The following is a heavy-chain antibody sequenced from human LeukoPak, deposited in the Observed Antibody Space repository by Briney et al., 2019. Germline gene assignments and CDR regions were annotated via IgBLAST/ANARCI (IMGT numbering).Heavy chain of an antibody. Sequence: SETLSLTCTVSGYSISSGYYWGWIRQPPGKGLEWIGSGSTYYNPSLKSRVTMSVDSSKNQFSLRLSSVTAADTAIYYCARLIPRGMNLDAFDFWGQGTMVTVSS. D-gene: IGHD1-14*01. J-gene: IGHJ3*01. V-gene: IGHV4-38-2*02. CDR3: ARLIPRGMNLDAFDF. CDR1: GYSISSGYY. CDR2: SGST.